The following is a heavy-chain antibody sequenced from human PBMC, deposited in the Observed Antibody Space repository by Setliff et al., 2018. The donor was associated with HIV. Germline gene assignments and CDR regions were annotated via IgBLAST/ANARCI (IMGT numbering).Heavy chain of an antibody. D-gene: IGHD3-16*01. CDR1: GGYVSDSSYY. V-gene: IGHV4-39*01. CDR3: ARQGFVPLGVHQFDS. CDR2: MYYTESP. Sequence: SETLSLTCRVSGGYVSDSSYYWGWIRQAPGKGLEWIGSMYYTESPYYNPSFINRVTISIDTSKNQFSLSLRSVTAADSAVYYCARQGFVPLGVHQFDSWGXXTLVTVSS. J-gene: IGHJ5*01.